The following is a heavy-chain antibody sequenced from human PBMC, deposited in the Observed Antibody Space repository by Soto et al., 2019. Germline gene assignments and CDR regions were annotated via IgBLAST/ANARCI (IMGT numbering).Heavy chain of an antibody. CDR1: GFTCRSYA. CDR3: ARGPVAGTTLWRGADFDY. V-gene: IGHV3-30-3*01. D-gene: IGHD6-19*01. J-gene: IGHJ4*02. Sequence: QVQLVESGGGVVQPARSLRLSCAASGFTCRSYAMHWVRQAPGKGLEWVAVISYDGSNKYYADSVKGRFTISRDNSKNTLYLRRDSRRADDTAVFYCARGPVAGTTLWRGADFDYWGQGALVTVSS. CDR2: ISYDGSNK.